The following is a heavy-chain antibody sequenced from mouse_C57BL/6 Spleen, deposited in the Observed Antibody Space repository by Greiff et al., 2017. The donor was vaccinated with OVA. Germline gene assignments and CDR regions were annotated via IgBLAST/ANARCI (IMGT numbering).Heavy chain of an antibody. CDR3: ARSTIVSFDY. CDR1: GFTFSSYA. Sequence: EVMLVESGGGLVKPGGSLKLSCAASGFTFSSYAMSWVRQTPEKRLEWVATISDGGSYTYYPDNVKGRFTISRDNAKNNLYLQMSHLKSEDTAMYYCARSTIVSFDYWGQGTTLTVSS. CDR2: ISDGGSYT. V-gene: IGHV5-4*03. J-gene: IGHJ2*01. D-gene: IGHD2-12*01.